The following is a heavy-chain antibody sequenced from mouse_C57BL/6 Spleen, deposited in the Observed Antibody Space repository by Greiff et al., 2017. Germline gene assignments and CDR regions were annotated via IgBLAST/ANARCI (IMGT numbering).Heavy chain of an antibody. CDR1: GFTFSDYG. D-gene: IGHD3-3*01. J-gene: IGHJ4*01. Sequence: EVQGVESGGGLVQPGGSLKLSCAASGFTFSDYGMAWVRQAPRKGPEWVAFISNLAYSINYADTVTGRFTISIENAKNALYLEMSSLRSEDTAMYYCAGERTEWHLSYAMDYWGQGTSVTVAS. CDR2: ISNLAYSI. CDR3: AGERTEWHLSYAMDY. V-gene: IGHV5-15*01.